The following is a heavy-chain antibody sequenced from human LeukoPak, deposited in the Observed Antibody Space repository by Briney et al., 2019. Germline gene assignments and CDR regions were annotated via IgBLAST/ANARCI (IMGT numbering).Heavy chain of an antibody. D-gene: IGHD4-23*01. CDR1: GGTFSSYA. Sequence: RASVKVSCKASGGTFSSYAISWVRQAPGQGLEWMGGIIPIFGTANYAQKFQGRVTITADKSTSTAYMELSSLRSEDTAVYYCARVWGNSGSYLFDPWGQGTLVTVSS. J-gene: IGHJ5*02. CDR3: ARVWGNSGSYLFDP. CDR2: IIPIFGTA. V-gene: IGHV1-69*06.